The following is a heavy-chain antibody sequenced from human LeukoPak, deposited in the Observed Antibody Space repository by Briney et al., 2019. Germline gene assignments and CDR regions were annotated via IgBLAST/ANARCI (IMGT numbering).Heavy chain of an antibody. D-gene: IGHD2-15*01. V-gene: IGHV4-31*03. J-gene: IGHJ4*02. Sequence: SETLSLTCTVSGGSISSGGYYWSWIRQHPGKGLEWIGYIYYSGSTYYNPSLKSRVTISVDTSKNQFSLKLSSVTAADTAVYYCARASLSRVAPGYFDYWGQGTLVTVSS. CDR2: IYYSGST. CDR1: GGSISSGGYY. CDR3: ARASLSRVAPGYFDY.